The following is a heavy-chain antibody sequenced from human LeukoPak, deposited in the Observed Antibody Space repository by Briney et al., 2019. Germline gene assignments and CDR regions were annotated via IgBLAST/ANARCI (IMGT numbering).Heavy chain of an antibody. V-gene: IGHV4-34*01. D-gene: IGHD4-23*01. CDR1: GGSFSGYY. J-gene: IGHJ4*02. Sequence: SETLSLTCAVYGGSFSGYYWSWIRQPPGKGLEWIGEINHSGSTNYNPSLKSRVTISVDTSKNQFSLKLSSVTAADTAVYYCARHVRRLRWGLDYWGQGTLVTVSS. CDR2: INHSGST. CDR3: ARHVRRLRWGLDY.